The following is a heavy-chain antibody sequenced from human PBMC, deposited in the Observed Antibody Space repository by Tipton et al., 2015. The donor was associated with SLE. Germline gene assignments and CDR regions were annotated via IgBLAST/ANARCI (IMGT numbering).Heavy chain of an antibody. CDR2: IRSDETSK. V-gene: IGHV3-30*02. Sequence: SLRLSCAASGFSVTNYALHWVRQAPGKGLEWVTFIRSDETSKYYADSVKGRFTVSRDNSKNTLYLQMNSLRAEDTAVYYCAKDQRAGRVFDQWGQGTLVTVSS. J-gene: IGHJ4*02. CDR3: AKDQRAGRVFDQ. D-gene: IGHD6-6*01. CDR1: GFSVTNYA.